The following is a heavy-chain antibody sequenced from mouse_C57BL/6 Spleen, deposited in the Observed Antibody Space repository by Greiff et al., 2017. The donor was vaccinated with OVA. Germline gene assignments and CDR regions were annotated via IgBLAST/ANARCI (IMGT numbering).Heavy chain of an antibody. V-gene: IGHV1-52*01. J-gene: IGHJ1*03. CDR1: GYTFTSYW. D-gene: IGHD2-4*01. CDR2: IDPSDSET. Sequence: QVQLQQPGAELVRPGSSVKLSCKASGYTFTSYWMHWVKQRPIQGLEWIGNIDPSDSETHYNQKFKDKATLTVDKYSSTAYMQLSRLTSEDSAVYYCARSGGLRRDFDVWGTGTTVTVSS. CDR3: ARSGGLRRDFDV.